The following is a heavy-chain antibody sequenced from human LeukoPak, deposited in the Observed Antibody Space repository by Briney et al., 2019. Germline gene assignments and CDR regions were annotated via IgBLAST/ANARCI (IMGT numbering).Heavy chain of an antibody. J-gene: IGHJ4*02. Sequence: SETLSLTCTVSGGSISSSSYYWGWIRQPPGKGLEWIGSIYYSGSTYYNPSLKSRVTISVDTSKNQFSLKLSSVTAADTAVYYCARGRYSSGWPQKGYFDYWGQGTLVTVSS. V-gene: IGHV4-39*07. CDR1: GGSISSSSYY. CDR2: IYYSGST. D-gene: IGHD6-19*01. CDR3: ARGRYSSGWPQKGYFDY.